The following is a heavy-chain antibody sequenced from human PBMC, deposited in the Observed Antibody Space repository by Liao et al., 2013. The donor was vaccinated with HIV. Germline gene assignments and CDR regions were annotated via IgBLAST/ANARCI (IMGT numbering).Heavy chain of an antibody. CDR3: ASGSYTSAWYYFDY. D-gene: IGHD6-19*01. Sequence: QVQLQESGPGLVKPSQTLSLTCTVSGGSISSGNYYWTWVRQPAGKGLEWIGRIYTSGTTNYNPSLRSRITISVDTSKNQFSLKLTSVAAADTAVYYCASGSYTSAWYYFDYWGQGSLVAVSS. CDR2: IYTSGTT. J-gene: IGHJ4*02. CDR1: GGSISSGNYY. V-gene: IGHV4-61*02.